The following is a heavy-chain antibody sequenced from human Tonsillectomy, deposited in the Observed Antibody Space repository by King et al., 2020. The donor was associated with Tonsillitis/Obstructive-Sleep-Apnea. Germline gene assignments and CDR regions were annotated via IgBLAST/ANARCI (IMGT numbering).Heavy chain of an antibody. D-gene: IGHD3-22*01. CDR1: GFTFSTYG. Sequence: VQLVESGGGVVQPGRSLRLSCAASGFTFSTYGMHWVRQAPGKGLEWVAVIWYDGSNKYYADSVKGRFTISRDNSKNTLYLQMNSLRAEDTAVYYCARALDSSCCFWYFDLWGRGTLVTVSS. CDR3: ARALDSSCCFWYFDL. V-gene: IGHV3-33*01. J-gene: IGHJ2*01. CDR2: IWYDGSNK.